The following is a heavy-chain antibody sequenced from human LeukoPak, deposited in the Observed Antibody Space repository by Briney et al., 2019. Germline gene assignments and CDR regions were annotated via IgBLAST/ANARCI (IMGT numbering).Heavy chain of an antibody. V-gene: IGHV1-18*01. J-gene: IGHJ6*02. Sequence: ASVKVSCKASGYTFTSYGISWVRQAPGQGLEWMGWISAYNGNTNYAQKLQGRVTMTTDTSTSTAYMELRSLRSDDTAVYYCARIDIVVVPAAIDYYYGMDVWGQGTTVTVSS. D-gene: IGHD2-2*01. CDR3: ARIDIVVVPAAIDYYYGMDV. CDR1: GYTFTSYG. CDR2: ISAYNGNT.